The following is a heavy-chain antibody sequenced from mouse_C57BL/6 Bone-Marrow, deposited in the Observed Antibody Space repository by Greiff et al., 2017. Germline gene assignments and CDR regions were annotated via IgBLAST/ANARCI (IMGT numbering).Heavy chain of an antibody. CDR3: ARGDWVAMDY. J-gene: IGHJ4*01. D-gene: IGHD4-1*01. Sequence: EVMLVESGGGLVKPGGSLKLSCAASGFTFSSYAMSWVRQTPEKRLEWVATISDGGSYTYYPDNVKGRFTISRDNAKNNLYLQMSHLKSEDTAMYYCARGDWVAMDYWGQGTSVTVSS. V-gene: IGHV5-4*03. CDR2: ISDGGSYT. CDR1: GFTFSSYA.